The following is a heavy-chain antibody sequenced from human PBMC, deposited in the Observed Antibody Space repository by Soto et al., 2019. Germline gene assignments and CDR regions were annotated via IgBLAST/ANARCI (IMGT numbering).Heavy chain of an antibody. J-gene: IGHJ4*02. CDR1: GGSIRRFGYY. CDR2: IYYSGST. Sequence: HVHLQESGPGLWKPSQTISLPFTGAGGSIRRFGYYWSWIRQHPGNGLEWIGYIYYSGSTYYNPSLKSRVTISVDTSKKQFSLKLSSVTAADTAVYYCAGLADKDDDWGQGTLVTVS. CDR3: AGLADKDDD. V-gene: IGHV4-31*03.